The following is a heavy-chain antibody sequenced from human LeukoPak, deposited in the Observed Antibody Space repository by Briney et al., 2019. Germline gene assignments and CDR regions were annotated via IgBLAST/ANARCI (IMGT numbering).Heavy chain of an antibody. CDR1: GASIDSGSNY. D-gene: IGHD3-10*01. CDR3: ARRRGYYYGPGSHPGYYYMDV. CDR2: IYYSGST. V-gene: IGHV4-39*01. J-gene: IGHJ6*03. Sequence: SETLSLTCRVSGASIDSGSNYWGWIRQPPGKGLEWIGSIYYSGSTYYNPSLKSRVTISVDTSKNQFSLKLSSVTAADTAVYYCARRRGYYYGPGSHPGYYYMDVWGKGTTVTISS.